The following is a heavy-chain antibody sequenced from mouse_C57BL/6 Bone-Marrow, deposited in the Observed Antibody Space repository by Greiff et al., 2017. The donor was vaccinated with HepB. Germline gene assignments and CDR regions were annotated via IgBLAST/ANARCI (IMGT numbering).Heavy chain of an antibody. CDR3: ARQGQLRLQAMDY. D-gene: IGHD3-2*02. CDR1: GFTFSDYY. J-gene: IGHJ4*01. Sequence: EVKLMESGGGLVQPGGSLKLSCAASGFTFSDYYMYWVRQTPEKRLEWVAYISNGGGSTYYPDTVKGRFTISRDNAKNTLYLQMSRLKSEDTAMYYCARQGQLRLQAMDYWGQGTSVTVSS. CDR2: ISNGGGST. V-gene: IGHV5-12*01.